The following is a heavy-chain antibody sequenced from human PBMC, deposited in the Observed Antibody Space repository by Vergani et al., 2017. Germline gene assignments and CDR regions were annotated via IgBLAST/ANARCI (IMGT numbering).Heavy chain of an antibody. Sequence: QVQLVQSGSELKKPGASVKVSCKASGYTFTSYAMNWVRQAPGQGLEWMGWINTNTRNPTYAPGFTGRFVFSLDTSVSTAYLQISGLKAEDSAVYYCARGRQWRLTEYLYGMDVWGQGTTVTVSS. J-gene: IGHJ6*02. V-gene: IGHV7-4-1*02. CDR3: ARGRQWRLTEYLYGMDV. D-gene: IGHD6-19*01. CDR1: GYTFTSYA. CDR2: INTNTRNP.